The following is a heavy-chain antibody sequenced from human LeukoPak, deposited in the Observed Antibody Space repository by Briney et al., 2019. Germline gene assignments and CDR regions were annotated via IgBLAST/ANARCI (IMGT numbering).Heavy chain of an antibody. J-gene: IGHJ4*02. CDR2: TYYRSKWYN. CDR1: GDSFSSNSAT. CDR3: ARGSPRHLDY. Sequence: SQTLSLTCAISGDSFSSNSATWNWIRQSPSRGLEWLGRTYYRSKWYNEYAVSVKSRITINPDTSKNQFSLQLNSVTPDDTAVYFCARGSPRHLDYWGQGTLVTVSS. D-gene: IGHD6-19*01. V-gene: IGHV6-1*01.